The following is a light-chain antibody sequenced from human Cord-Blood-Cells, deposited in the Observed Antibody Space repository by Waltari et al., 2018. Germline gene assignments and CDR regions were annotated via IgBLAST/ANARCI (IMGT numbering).Light chain of an antibody. CDR1: QSVSSSY. J-gene: IGKJ3*01. Sequence: ESVLTQSPGTLSLSPGERATLSCRASQSVSSSYLAWYQQKPGQAPRLLISGASSRATGIPDRFSGSGSGTDFTLTISRLEPEDFAVYYCQQYGSFTFGPGTKVDIK. CDR2: GAS. CDR3: QQYGSFT. V-gene: IGKV3-20*01.